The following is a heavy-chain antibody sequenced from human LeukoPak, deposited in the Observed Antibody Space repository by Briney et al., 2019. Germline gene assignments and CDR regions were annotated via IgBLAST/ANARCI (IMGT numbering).Heavy chain of an antibody. CDR3: AREWDYFDY. D-gene: IGHD1-26*01. J-gene: IGHJ4*02. V-gene: IGHV4-59*01. Sequence: SETLSLTCTVSGGSIRSYYWSWIRQPPGKGLEWIGFIFYSGSTNYNPSLKSRVTISVDTSKNQFSLKLSSVTAADTAVYYCAREWDYFDYWGQGTLVTVSS. CDR2: IFYSGST. CDR1: GGSIRSYY.